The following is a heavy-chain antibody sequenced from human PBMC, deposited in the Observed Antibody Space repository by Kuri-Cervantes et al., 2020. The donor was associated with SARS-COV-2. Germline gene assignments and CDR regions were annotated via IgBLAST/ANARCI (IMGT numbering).Heavy chain of an antibody. D-gene: IGHD6-19*01. V-gene: IGHV4-39*01. CDR3: ARRGAVAGTVPFFDY. J-gene: IGHJ4*02. CDR1: GGSISSSSYY. Sequence: SETLSLTCTVSGGSISSSSYYWGWIRQPPGKGLEWTGSIYYSGSTYYNPSLKSRVTISVDTSKNQFSLKLSSVTAADTAVYYCARRGAVAGTVPFFDYWGQGTLVTVSS. CDR2: IYYSGST.